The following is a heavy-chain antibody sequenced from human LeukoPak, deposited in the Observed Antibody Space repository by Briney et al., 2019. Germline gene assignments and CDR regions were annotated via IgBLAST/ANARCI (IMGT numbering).Heavy chain of an antibody. CDR1: GFTFSSYW. CDR2: IKLDGSEK. Sequence: GGSLRLSCAASGFTFSSYWMSWVRQAPGKGLEWVANIKLDGSEKYYVDSVKGRFTISRDNAKKSLYLQMNSLRDEDTAVYYCARHIARDYVWGSYRGGAGFDYWGQGTLVTVSS. CDR3: ARHIARDYVWGSYRGGAGFDY. J-gene: IGHJ4*02. V-gene: IGHV3-7*01. D-gene: IGHD3-16*02.